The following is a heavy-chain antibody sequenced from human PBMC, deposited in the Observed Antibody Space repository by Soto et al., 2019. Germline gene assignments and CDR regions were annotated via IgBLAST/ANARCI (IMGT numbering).Heavy chain of an antibody. V-gene: IGHV3-53*01. CDR1: GFTVSSNY. J-gene: IGHJ3*02. CDR3: ARPRKDGYEDAFDI. D-gene: IGHD5-12*01. Sequence: PGGSLRLSCAASGFTVSSNYMSWVRQAPGKGLEWVSVIYSGGSTYYADSVKGRFTISRDNSKNTLYLQMNSLRAEDTAVYYCARPRKDGYEDAFDIWGQGTMVTVSS. CDR2: IYSGGST.